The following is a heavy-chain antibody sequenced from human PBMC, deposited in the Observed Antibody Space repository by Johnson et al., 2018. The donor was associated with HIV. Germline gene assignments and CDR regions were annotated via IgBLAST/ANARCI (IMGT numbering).Heavy chain of an antibody. V-gene: IGHV3-30*02. CDR3: ATFYYDNRDYYELASFLTDASDI. D-gene: IGHD3-22*01. CDR2: IQYDGSKK. Sequence: VQLVESGGGVVQPGGSLRLSCAASGFSFSTYDLHWVRQAPGTGLDWVTFIQYDGSKKNYAVSVKGRFTISRDNSKNTLYLQMNSLTAEDTAVYYCATFYYDNRDYYELASFLTDASDIWGQGTMVTVSS. CDR1: GFSFSTYD. J-gene: IGHJ3*02.